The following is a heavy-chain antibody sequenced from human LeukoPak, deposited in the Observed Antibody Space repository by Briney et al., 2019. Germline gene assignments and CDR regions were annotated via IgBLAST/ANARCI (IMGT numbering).Heavy chain of an antibody. CDR3: ARHYPYGSGSYSPFYFDY. V-gene: IGHV4-59*08. J-gene: IGHJ4*02. D-gene: IGHD3-10*01. CDR2: IYYSGST. CDR1: GDSISSYY. Sequence: SETLSLTCTVSGDSISSYYWSWTRQPPGKGLEWIRYIYYSGSTNYNPSLKSRVTISVDTSKNQFSLKLSSVTAADTGVYYCARHYPYGSGSYSPFYFDYWGQGTQVTVSS.